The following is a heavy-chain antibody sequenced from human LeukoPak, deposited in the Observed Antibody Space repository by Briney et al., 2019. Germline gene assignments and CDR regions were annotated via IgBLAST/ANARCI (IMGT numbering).Heavy chain of an antibody. V-gene: IGHV1-8*01. CDR2: MNPNSGNT. D-gene: IGHD3-10*01. CDR3: ARGSYYGSGFLFDY. Sequence: GASVKVSCKASGYTFASYDINWVRQATGQGLEWMGWMNPNSGNTGYAQKFQGRVTMTRNTSISTAYMELSSLRSEDTAVYYCARGSYYGSGFLFDYWGQGTLVTVSS. CDR1: GYTFASYD. J-gene: IGHJ4*02.